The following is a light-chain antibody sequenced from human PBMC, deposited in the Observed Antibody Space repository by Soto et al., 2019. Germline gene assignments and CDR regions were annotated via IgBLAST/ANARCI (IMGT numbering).Light chain of an antibody. V-gene: IGKV3-15*01. CDR1: QSVSSY. CDR3: QQYNNWPPWT. J-gene: IGKJ1*01. Sequence: EIGFTQYPTTLSFSPRERATPSFRASQSVSSYLAWYQQKPGQAPRLLIYHASARATGIPARFSGSGSGTEFTLTISGLQSEDFAVYYCQQYNNWPPWTFGQGTKVDIK. CDR2: HAS.